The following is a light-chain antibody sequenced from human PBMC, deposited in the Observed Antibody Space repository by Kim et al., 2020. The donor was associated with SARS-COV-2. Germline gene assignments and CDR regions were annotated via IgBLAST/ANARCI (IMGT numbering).Light chain of an antibody. CDR1: SSDGGSYNL. J-gene: IGLJ1*01. Sequence: GQSIPISCPGTSSDGGSYNLVSWYRQRPGKAPKLMIYEVSKRPSGVSNRFSGSKSGNTASLTISGLQAEDEADYYCCSYADSSTYVFGTGTKVTVL. V-gene: IGLV2-23*02. CDR3: CSYADSSTYV. CDR2: EVS.